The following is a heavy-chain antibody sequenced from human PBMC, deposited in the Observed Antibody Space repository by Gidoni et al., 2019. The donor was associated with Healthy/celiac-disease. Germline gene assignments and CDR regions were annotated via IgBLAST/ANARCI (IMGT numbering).Heavy chain of an antibody. D-gene: IGHD6-19*01. CDR2: TYYRSKWYN. V-gene: IGHV6-1*01. J-gene: IGHJ4*02. CDR3: ARDLDSSGWYSTHYFDY. CDR1: WDSVSSYSAA. Sequence: QLQLQQSGPGLVKPSQTLSLPRAISWDSVSSYSAAWNWNRQFPSRGLEWLGRTYYRSKWYNDYAVSVKSRITINPDTSKNQFSLQLNSVTPEDTAVYYCARDLDSSGWYSTHYFDYWGQGTLVTVSS.